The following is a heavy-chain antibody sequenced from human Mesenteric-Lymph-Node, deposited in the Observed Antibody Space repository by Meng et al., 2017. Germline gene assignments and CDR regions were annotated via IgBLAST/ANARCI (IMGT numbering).Heavy chain of an antibody. CDR1: GGTFSSYA. D-gene: IGHD3-22*01. CDR3: ARHDSRGKLYFDL. Sequence: GPLVESGAGVKKPGYWVNVSCKASGGTFSSYAISWVRQAPGQGLEWMGGIIPIFGTANYAQKFQGRVTITADESTSTAYMELSSLRSEDTAVYYCARHDSRGKLYFDLWGRGTLVTVSS. J-gene: IGHJ2*01. V-gene: IGHV1-69*01. CDR2: IIPIFGTA.